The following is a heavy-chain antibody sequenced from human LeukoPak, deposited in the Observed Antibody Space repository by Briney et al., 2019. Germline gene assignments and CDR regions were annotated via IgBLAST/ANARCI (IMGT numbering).Heavy chain of an antibody. Sequence: WETLTLTCTVSGGSISSYYWSWIRQPPGKGLEWIGYIYNSGSTNCNHSLKDRVTKSGDMSNNQFSLKLSSVTAADTAVYYCARALRLWGGNSGIAFDIWDQGTMATVTS. CDR2: IYNSGST. D-gene: IGHD4-23*01. J-gene: IGHJ3*02. CDR1: GGSISSYY. CDR3: ARALRLWGGNSGIAFDI. V-gene: IGHV4-59*01.